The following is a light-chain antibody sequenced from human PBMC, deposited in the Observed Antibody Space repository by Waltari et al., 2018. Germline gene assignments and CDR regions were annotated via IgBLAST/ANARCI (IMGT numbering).Light chain of an antibody. J-gene: IGLJ3*02. CDR2: KNN. CDR1: SPNIGSDY. Sequence: QSVLTQPPSASGTPGQRVTISCSGSSPNIGSDYVYWFQQLPGTAPNLLIYKNNQRPSGVPDRFSGSKSGTSASLAISGLRSEDKADYYCASWDDSLSGWVFGGGTKLTLL. CDR3: ASWDDSLSGWV. V-gene: IGLV1-47*01.